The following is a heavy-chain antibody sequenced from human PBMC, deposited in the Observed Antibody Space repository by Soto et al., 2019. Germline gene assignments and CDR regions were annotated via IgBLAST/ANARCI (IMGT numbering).Heavy chain of an antibody. V-gene: IGHV3-23*01. CDR2: ISGSGGST. CDR3: EKFAISIAVAGTRGFWYYYYGMDV. CDR1: GFTFSSYA. Sequence: EVQLLESGGGLVQPGGSLRLSCAASGFTFSSYAMSWVRQAPGKGLEWVSAISGSGGSTYYADSVKGRFTISRDNSKKELYLQMNSLRAEATAVYYCEKFAISIAVAGTRGFWYYYYGMDVWGQGTTVTVSS. J-gene: IGHJ6*02. D-gene: IGHD6-19*01.